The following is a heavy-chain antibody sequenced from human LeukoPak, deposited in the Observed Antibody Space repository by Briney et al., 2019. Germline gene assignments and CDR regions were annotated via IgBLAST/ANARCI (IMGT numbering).Heavy chain of an antibody. V-gene: IGHV1-69*13. Sequence: VASVKVSCKASGGTFSSYAISWVRQAPGQGLEWMGGIIPIFGTANYAQKFQGRVTITADESTSTAYMELSSLRSEDTAVYYCARGYRITMVRGVISPFDPWGQGTLVTVSS. CDR2: IIPIFGTA. CDR1: GGTFSSYA. CDR3: ARGYRITMVRGVISPFDP. D-gene: IGHD3-10*01. J-gene: IGHJ5*02.